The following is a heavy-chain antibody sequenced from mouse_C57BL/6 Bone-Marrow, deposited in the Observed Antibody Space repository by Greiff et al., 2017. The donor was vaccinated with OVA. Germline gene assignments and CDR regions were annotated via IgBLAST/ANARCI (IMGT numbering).Heavy chain of an antibody. CDR3: TRGRDYYAMDD. CDR2: IDPETGGT. J-gene: IGHJ4*01. V-gene: IGHV1-15*01. Sequence: QVQLQQSGAELVRPGASVTLSCKASGYTFTDYEMHWVKQTPVHGLEWIGAIDPETGGTAYNQKFKGKAILSADKSSSTAYLELRSLTSEDSAVYYCTRGRDYYAMDDWGQGTSVTVAS. CDR1: GYTFTDYE.